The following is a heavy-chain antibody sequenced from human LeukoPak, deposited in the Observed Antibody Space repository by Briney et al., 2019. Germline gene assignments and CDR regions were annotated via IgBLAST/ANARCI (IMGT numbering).Heavy chain of an antibody. CDR1: GGTFSSYT. Sequence: ASVKVSCKASGGTFSSYTISWVRQAPGQGLEWMGRIIPILGIANYAQKLQGRVTITADKSTSTAYMELSSLRSEDTAVYYCAREYYDFWSAPYGKYWYFDLWGRGTLVTVSS. V-gene: IGHV1-69*04. J-gene: IGHJ2*01. D-gene: IGHD3-3*01. CDR2: IIPILGIA. CDR3: AREYYDFWSAPYGKYWYFDL.